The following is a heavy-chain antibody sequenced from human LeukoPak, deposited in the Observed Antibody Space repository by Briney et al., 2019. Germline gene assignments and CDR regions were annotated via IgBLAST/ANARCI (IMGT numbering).Heavy chain of an antibody. J-gene: IGHJ5*02. CDR2: INPNSGGT. CDR3: ARAYSSSWHRNWFDP. V-gene: IGHV1-2*02. Sequence: GASVKVSCKASGGTFSSYAISWVRQAPGQGLEWMGWINPNSGGTNYAQKFQGRVTMTRDTSISTAYMELSRLRSDDTAVYYCARAYSSSWHRNWFDPWGQGTLVTVSS. CDR1: GGTFSSYA. D-gene: IGHD6-13*01.